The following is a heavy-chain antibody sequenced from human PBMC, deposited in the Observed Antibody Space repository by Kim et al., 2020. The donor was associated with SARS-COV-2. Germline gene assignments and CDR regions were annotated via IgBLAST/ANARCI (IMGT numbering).Heavy chain of an antibody. V-gene: IGHV4-31*03. CDR2: IYYSGST. CDR1: GGSISSGGYY. Sequence: SETLSLTCTVSGGSISSGGYYWSWIRQHPGKGLEWIGYIYYSGSTYYNPSLKSRVTISVDTSKNQFSLKLSSVTAADTAVYYCARANSSGWVPYFDYWGQGTLVTVSS. J-gene: IGHJ4*02. CDR3: ARANSSGWVPYFDY. D-gene: IGHD6-19*01.